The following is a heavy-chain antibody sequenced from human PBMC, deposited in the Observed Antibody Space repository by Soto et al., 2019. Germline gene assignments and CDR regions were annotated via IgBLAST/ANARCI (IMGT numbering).Heavy chain of an antibody. CDR2: IIPFFAKA. Sequence: ASVKVSCKASGGTFSTYAISWVRQAPGQGLEWMGGIIPFFAKANYAQKFQGRVTITADKSTSTSYMELSSLRSEDTAVYYCARDMTRTVVPYFDFWGQGTLVTISS. J-gene: IGHJ4*02. V-gene: IGHV1-69*06. CDR3: ARDMTRTVVPYFDF. D-gene: IGHD1-7*01. CDR1: GGTFSTYA.